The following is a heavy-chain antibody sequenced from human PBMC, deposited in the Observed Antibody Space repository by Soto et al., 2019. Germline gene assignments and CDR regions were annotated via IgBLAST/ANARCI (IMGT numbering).Heavy chain of an antibody. Sequence: SVKVSCKASGYTFTGYYMHWVRQAPGQGLEWMGWINPNSGGTNYAQKFQGRVTMTRDTSISTAYMELSRLRSDDTAVYYCAREWGIESIRPPYYYYGMDVWGQGTTVTVSS. CDR2: INPNSGGT. CDR3: AREWGIESIRPPYYYYGMDV. J-gene: IGHJ6*02. V-gene: IGHV1-2*02. CDR1: GYTFTGYY. D-gene: IGHD7-27*01.